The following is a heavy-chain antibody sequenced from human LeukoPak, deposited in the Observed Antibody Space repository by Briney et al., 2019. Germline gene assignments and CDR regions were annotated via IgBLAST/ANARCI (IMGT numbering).Heavy chain of an antibody. J-gene: IGHJ4*02. CDR3: ARDVSERLVGSGIFDY. CDR1: GFTFSSYS. Sequence: GGSLRLSCAASGFTFSSYSMNWVCQAPGKGLEWVAVIWYDGTKEYYSDSVKGRFTISRDNSKNTLYLQMNSLRADDTAVYYCARDVSERLVGSGIFDYWGQGTLVTVSS. D-gene: IGHD6-6*01. V-gene: IGHV3-33*08. CDR2: IWYDGTKE.